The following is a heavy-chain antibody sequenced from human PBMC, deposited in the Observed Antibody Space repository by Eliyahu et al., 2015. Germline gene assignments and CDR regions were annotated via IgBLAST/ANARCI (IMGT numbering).Heavy chain of an antibody. Sequence: EVQLEQSGVEMKKPGEXLKISCKGSXYXFYNYXIGWVRXMPGTGLEWMGIIYPDDSDTRYSPSFQGQVTISADKSINTAYLQWNSLKASDSAMYYCATVAVTGPFDYWGQGTLVTVSS. D-gene: IGHD6-19*01. CDR2: IYPDDSDT. CDR1: XYXFYNYX. V-gene: IGHV5-51*01. CDR3: ATVAVTGPFDY. J-gene: IGHJ4*02.